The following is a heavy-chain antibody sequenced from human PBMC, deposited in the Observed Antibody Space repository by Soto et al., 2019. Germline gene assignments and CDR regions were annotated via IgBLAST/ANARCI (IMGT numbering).Heavy chain of an antibody. J-gene: IGHJ5*02. V-gene: IGHV4-30-4*01. CDR3: ARGSYSGSYYSFDP. D-gene: IGHD1-26*01. CDR1: GGSISSGDYY. CDR2: MYYSGST. Sequence: PSETLSLTCTVSGGSISSGDYYWSWIRQPPVKGLEWIGYMYYSGSTYYNPSLKSRVTISADTSKNQFSLKLSSVTAADTAVYYCARGSYSGSYYSFDPWGQGTLVTVSS.